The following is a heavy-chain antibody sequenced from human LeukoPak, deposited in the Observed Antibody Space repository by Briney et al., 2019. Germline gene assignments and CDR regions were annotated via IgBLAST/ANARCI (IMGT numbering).Heavy chain of an antibody. V-gene: IGHV1-46*01. CDR2: INPSGGST. CDR3: ARTVGTNDPFDY. CDR1: GYIVTSYY. D-gene: IGHD1-1*01. J-gene: IGHJ4*02. Sequence: GASVKVSCKASGYIVTSYYMHWVRQAPGQGLEWMGIINPSGGSTSYAQKFQGRVTMTRDMSTSTVYMELSSLRSEDTAVYYCARTVGTNDPFDYWGQGTLVSVSS.